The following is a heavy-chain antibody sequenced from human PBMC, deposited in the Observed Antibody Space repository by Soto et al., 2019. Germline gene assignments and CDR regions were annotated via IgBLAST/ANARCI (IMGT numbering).Heavy chain of an antibody. D-gene: IGHD2-2*03. CDR1: GGSISSSSYY. J-gene: IGHJ4*02. CDR3: ARRNMDSVDY. Sequence: SETLSLTCTVSGGSISSSSYYWGWIRQPPGKGLEWIGSIYYSGSTYYNPSLKSRVTISVDTSKNQFSLKLSSVTAADTAVYYCARRNMDSVDYWGQGTLVT. V-gene: IGHV4-39*01. CDR2: IYYSGST.